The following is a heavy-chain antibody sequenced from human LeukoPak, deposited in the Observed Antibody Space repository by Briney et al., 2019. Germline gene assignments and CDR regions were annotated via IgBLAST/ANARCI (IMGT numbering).Heavy chain of an antibody. CDR3: ARDGRAGSLFAY. J-gene: IGHJ4*02. D-gene: IGHD6-19*01. Sequence: SETLSLTCSVSGGSIRSGSYFWNWIRQPAGKGLEWIGRIYTSGSTNYNPSLQSRVTISVDTSKNQFSLKLSSVTAADTAIYYCARDGRAGSLFAYWGQGTLVTVSS. CDR1: GGSIRSGSYF. V-gene: IGHV4-61*02. CDR2: IYTSGST.